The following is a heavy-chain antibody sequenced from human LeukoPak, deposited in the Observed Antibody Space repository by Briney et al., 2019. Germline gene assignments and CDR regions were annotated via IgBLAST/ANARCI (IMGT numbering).Heavy chain of an antibody. CDR1: GDSISSGNYY. J-gene: IGHJ4*02. D-gene: IGHD3-22*01. V-gene: IGHV4-39*07. CDR2: LYYSGTT. Sequence: SETLSLTCSVSGDSISSGNYYWGWIRQPPGKGLEWIGNLYYSGTTYYNPSFKSRVTISVDTSKNQFSLKLSSVTAADTAVYYCARSSDYYDSSGYRYWGQGTLVTVSS. CDR3: ARSSDYYDSSGYRY.